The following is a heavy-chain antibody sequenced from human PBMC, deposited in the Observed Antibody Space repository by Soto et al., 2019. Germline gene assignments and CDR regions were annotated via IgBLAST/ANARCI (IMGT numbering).Heavy chain of an antibody. Sequence: XVKVSFTASGYTFTRYYMHWVRQAPGQGLEWMGWINPNSGGTNYAQKFQGWVTMTRDTSISTAYMELSRLRSHDTAVYYCARDRIAVAGKDAFDIWGQGTMVTVSS. D-gene: IGHD6-19*01. CDR1: GYTFTRYY. V-gene: IGHV1-2*04. CDR3: ARDRIAVAGKDAFDI. CDR2: INPNSGGT. J-gene: IGHJ3*02.